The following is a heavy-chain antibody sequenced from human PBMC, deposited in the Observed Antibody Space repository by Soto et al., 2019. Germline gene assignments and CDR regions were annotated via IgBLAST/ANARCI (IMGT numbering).Heavy chain of an antibody. CDR1: GYTLTELS. Sequence: ASVKVSCKVSGYTLTELSMHWVRQAPGKGLEWMGGFDPEDGETIYAQKFQGRVTMTEDTSTDTAYMELSSLRSEDTAVYYCATGKPRGDIVVVVAARPLDYWGQGTLVTVSS. CDR3: ATGKPRGDIVVVVAARPLDY. J-gene: IGHJ4*02. CDR2: FDPEDGET. D-gene: IGHD2-15*01. V-gene: IGHV1-24*01.